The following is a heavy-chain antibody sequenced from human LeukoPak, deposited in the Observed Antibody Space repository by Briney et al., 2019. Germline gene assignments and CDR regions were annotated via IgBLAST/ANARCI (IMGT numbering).Heavy chain of an antibody. CDR3: AKGSSPPTYYDFWSGYSFDY. CDR1: GFTFSSYA. Sequence: GGSLRLSCAASGFTFSSYAMSWVRQAPGKGLEWVSAISGSGGSTYYADSVKGRFTISRDNSKNTLYLQMNNLRAEDTAVYYCAKGSSPPTYYDFWSGYSFDYWGQGTLVTVSS. D-gene: IGHD3-3*01. CDR2: ISGSGGST. V-gene: IGHV3-23*01. J-gene: IGHJ4*02.